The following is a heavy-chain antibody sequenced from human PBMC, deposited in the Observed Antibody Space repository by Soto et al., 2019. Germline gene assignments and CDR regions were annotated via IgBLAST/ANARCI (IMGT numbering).Heavy chain of an antibody. Sequence: QVQLVQSGAEVKKPGASVKVSCKASGYTFTSYAMHWVRQAPGQRLEWMGWINAGNGNTKYSQKFQGRVTITRDRSASTAYMELSSLRSEDTAVYYCARDRALFLGVRGVILPLGYWGQGTLVTVSS. CDR1: GYTFTSYA. CDR3: ARDRALFLGVRGVILPLGY. J-gene: IGHJ4*02. D-gene: IGHD3-10*01. CDR2: INAGNGNT. V-gene: IGHV1-3*01.